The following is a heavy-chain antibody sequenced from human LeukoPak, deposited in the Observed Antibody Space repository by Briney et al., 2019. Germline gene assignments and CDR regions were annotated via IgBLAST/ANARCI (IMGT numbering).Heavy chain of an antibody. Sequence: GGSLRLSCAASGFTFSSYEMNWVRQAPGKGLEWVSYISSSGSTIYYADSVKGRFTISRDNSKNSLYPQMNSLRAEDTALYYCAKGRVYYYYGMDVWGKGTTVTVSS. CDR1: GFTFSSYE. J-gene: IGHJ6*04. V-gene: IGHV3-48*03. CDR2: ISSSGSTI. CDR3: AKGRVYYYYGMDV.